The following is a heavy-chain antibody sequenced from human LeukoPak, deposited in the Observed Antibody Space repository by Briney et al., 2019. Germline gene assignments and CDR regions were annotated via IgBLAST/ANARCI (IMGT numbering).Heavy chain of an antibody. D-gene: IGHD4-23*01. CDR3: ARRSLDYGGNSYLMDY. CDR2: IYYSGST. CDR1: GGSISSSSYY. Sequence: SETLSRTCTVSGGSISSSSYYWGWIRQPPGKGQEWIGSIYYSGSTYYNPSLKSRVTISVDTSKNQFSLKLSSVTAADTAVYYCARRSLDYGGNSYLMDYWGQGTLVTVSS. J-gene: IGHJ4*02. V-gene: IGHV4-39*01.